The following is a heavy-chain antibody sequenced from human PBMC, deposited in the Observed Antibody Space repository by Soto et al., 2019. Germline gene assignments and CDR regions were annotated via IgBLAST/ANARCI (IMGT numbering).Heavy chain of an antibody. V-gene: IGHV5-51*01. CDR3: ARRSGSCYSVCAFDI. Sequence: PGESLKISCKGSGYSFTSYWIGWVRQMPGKGLEWMGIIYPGDSDTRYSPSFQGQVTISADKSISTAYLQWSSLKASDTAMYYCARRSGSCYSVCAFDIWGQGTMVTVSS. J-gene: IGHJ3*02. D-gene: IGHD2-15*01. CDR1: GYSFTSYW. CDR2: IYPGDSDT.